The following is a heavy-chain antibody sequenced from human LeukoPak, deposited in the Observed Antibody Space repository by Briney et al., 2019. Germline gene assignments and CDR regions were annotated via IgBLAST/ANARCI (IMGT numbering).Heavy chain of an antibody. CDR3: ATSGVIPFGGLIVPSLDY. CDR1: GGTFSSYA. V-gene: IGHV1-69*04. CDR2: IIPILGIA. Sequence: SVKVSCKASGGTFSSYAISWVRQAPGQGLEWMGRIIPILGIANYAQKFQGRVTMTRDTSTNTVYMALSSLKSEDTAVYYCATSGVIPFGGLIVPSLDYWGQGTLVTVSS. J-gene: IGHJ4*02. D-gene: IGHD3-16*02.